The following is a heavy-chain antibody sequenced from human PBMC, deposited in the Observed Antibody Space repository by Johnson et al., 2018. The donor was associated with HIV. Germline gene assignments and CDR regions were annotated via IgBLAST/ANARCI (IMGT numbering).Heavy chain of an antibody. CDR2: INWNGGST. D-gene: IGHD4-17*01. CDR1: GFTFNDYG. Sequence: MQLVESGGGVVRPGGSLRLSCAASGFTFNDYGMHWVRQAPGKGLEWVSGINWNGGSTGYADSVKGRFTISRDTSKSMLYLQMNSLRAEDTAVYYCAGPSVVTTLTTTPWSFEIWGQGTMVTVSS. J-gene: IGHJ3*02. V-gene: IGHV3-20*04. CDR3: AGPSVVTTLTTTPWSFEI.